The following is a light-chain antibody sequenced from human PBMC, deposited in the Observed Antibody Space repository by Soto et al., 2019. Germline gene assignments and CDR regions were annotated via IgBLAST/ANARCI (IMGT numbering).Light chain of an antibody. Sequence: EIVLTQSPATLSLSPGERATLSCRASQSVRSYLAWYQQKPGQAPRLLIYDASNRATGIPARFSGSGSGTVFTLTISSLEPEDFAVYYCQQRSTWPITFGQGTRLEI. CDR3: QQRSTWPIT. CDR1: QSVRSY. CDR2: DAS. V-gene: IGKV3-11*01. J-gene: IGKJ5*01.